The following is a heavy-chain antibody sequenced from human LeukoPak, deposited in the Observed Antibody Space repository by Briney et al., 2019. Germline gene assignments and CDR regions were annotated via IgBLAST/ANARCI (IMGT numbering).Heavy chain of an antibody. Sequence: GESPTLSCVASGFTFSSHAMSCVRQPPGKGLEWVSIISGTGGSTYYAPSVKSRFTISRDNSKNQLYLQMNCLRAEDPAIYSPARPMTADSTHYYYGLDVWGQGTTVTVSS. CDR3: ARPMTADSTHYYYGLDV. D-gene: IGHD2/OR15-2a*01. J-gene: IGHJ6*02. CDR2: ISGTGGST. V-gene: IGHV3-23*01. CDR1: GFTFSSHA.